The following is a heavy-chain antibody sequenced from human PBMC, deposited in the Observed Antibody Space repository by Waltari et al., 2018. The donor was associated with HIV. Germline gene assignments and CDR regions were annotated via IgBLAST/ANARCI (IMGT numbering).Heavy chain of an antibody. CDR1: GFTFSSYG. J-gene: IGHJ3*02. V-gene: IGHV3-33*06. D-gene: IGHD3-16*01. CDR2: IWSDGYNK. Sequence: QVYLMESGGGVVQPGGSLKLSCAASGFTFSSYGMHWVRQAPGKELEWVAVIWSDGYNKFYADSVRGRFTCSRDNSKYTLSLQMNSLRAEDTALYYCVKERGPFNGFDIWGQGTMVTVSS. CDR3: VKERGPFNGFDI.